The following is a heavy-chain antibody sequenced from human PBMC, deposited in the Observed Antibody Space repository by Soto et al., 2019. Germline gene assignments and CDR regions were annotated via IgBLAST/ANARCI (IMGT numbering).Heavy chain of an antibody. V-gene: IGHV3-23*01. Sequence: EVQLLESGGGLVQPGGSLRLSCAASGFTFSSYAMNWVRQAPGKGLEWVSDISGSGGSTNYAHSVKGRFTISRDNSKNTLYLQMNSLRVEDTAVYYCAKDRCSGGSCSWGQGTLVTVSS. CDR3: AKDRCSGGSCS. CDR1: GFTFSSYA. CDR2: ISGSGGST. D-gene: IGHD2-15*01. J-gene: IGHJ5*02.